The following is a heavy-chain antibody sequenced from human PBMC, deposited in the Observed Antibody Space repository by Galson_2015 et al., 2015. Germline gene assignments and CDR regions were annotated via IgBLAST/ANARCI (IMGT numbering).Heavy chain of an antibody. J-gene: IGHJ4*02. CDR3: ARDRGAGAVAED. D-gene: IGHD6-19*01. CDR1: GFTFSSYA. V-gene: IGHV3-30-3*01. Sequence: SLRLSCAASGFTFSSYAMHWVRQAPGKGLEWVAVISYDGSNKYYADSVEGRFTISRDNSKNTLYLQMNSLRAEDTAVYYCARDRGAGAVAEDWGQGTLVTVSS. CDR2: ISYDGSNK.